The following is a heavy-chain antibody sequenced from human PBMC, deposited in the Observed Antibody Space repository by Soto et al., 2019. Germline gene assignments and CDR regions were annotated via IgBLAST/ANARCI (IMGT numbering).Heavy chain of an antibody. Sequence: GGSLRLSCAASGFTFSSYGMHWVRQAPGKGLEWVAVISYDGSNKYYADSVKGRFTISRDNSKNTLYLQMNSLRAEDTAVYYCAKVAYYYGSGSYSDNHDYWGQGTLVTVSS. CDR2: ISYDGSNK. CDR1: GFTFSSYG. J-gene: IGHJ4*02. V-gene: IGHV3-30*18. CDR3: AKVAYYYGSGSYSDNHDY. D-gene: IGHD3-10*01.